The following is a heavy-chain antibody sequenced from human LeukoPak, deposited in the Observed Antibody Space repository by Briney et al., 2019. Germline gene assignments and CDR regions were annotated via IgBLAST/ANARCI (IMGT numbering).Heavy chain of an antibody. D-gene: IGHD3-10*01. V-gene: IGHV1-3*01. CDR3: ARVRGVKYDYFGY. Sequence: GPVKVSCKASGYTFTSYAMHWVRQAPGQRLEWMGWINAGNGNTKYSQKFQGRVTITRDTSASTAYMELSSLRSEDTAVYYCARVRGVKYDYFGYWGQGTLVTVSS. J-gene: IGHJ4*02. CDR2: INAGNGNT. CDR1: GYTFTSYA.